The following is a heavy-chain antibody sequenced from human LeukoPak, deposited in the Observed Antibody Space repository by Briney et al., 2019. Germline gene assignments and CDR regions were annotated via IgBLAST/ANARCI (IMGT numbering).Heavy chain of an antibody. D-gene: IGHD4-11*01. CDR1: GYSFTSYW. CDR3: ARLGLSTTVTTYYYGMDV. CDR2: IDPSDSYT. V-gene: IGHV5-10-1*01. J-gene: IGHJ6*02. Sequence: GESLRISCKGSGYSFTSYWISWVRQMPGKGLGWMGRIDPSDSYTNYSPSFQGHVTISADKSISTAYLQWSSLKASDTAMYYCARLGLSTTVTTYYYGMDVWGQGTTVTVSS.